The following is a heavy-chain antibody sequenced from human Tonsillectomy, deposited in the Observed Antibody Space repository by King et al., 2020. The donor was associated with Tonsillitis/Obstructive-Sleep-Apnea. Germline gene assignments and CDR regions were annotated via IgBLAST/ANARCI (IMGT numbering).Heavy chain of an antibody. J-gene: IGHJ6*02. V-gene: IGHV4-34*01. CDR2: INHSGST. Sequence: VQLQQWGAGLLKPSETLSLTCAVYGGSFSGYYWSWIRQPPGKGLEWIGEINHSGSTNYNPSLKSRVTISVDTSKNQFSLKLSSVTAADTAVYYCAREGDGYNWGYYYYYGMDVLGQGTTVTVSS. D-gene: IGHD5-24*01. CDR1: GGSFSGYY. CDR3: AREGDGYNWGYYYYYGMDV.